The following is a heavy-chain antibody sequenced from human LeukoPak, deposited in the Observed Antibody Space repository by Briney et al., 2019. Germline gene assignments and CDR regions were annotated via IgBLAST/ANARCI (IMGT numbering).Heavy chain of an antibody. D-gene: IGHD6-13*01. CDR1: GGSISSYY. Sequence: SETLSLTCTVSGGSISSYYWSWIRQPPGKGLEWPGYIFYSGSTIYNPSLKSRVTISVDTSKNQFSLKLNSVTAADTAMYYCARVASSSWYGYFDLWGRGTLVTVSS. CDR2: IFYSGST. CDR3: ARVASSSWYGYFDL. V-gene: IGHV4-59*01. J-gene: IGHJ2*01.